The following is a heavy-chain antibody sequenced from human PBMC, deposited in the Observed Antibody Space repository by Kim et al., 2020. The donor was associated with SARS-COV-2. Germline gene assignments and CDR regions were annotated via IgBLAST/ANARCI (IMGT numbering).Heavy chain of an antibody. J-gene: IGHJ2*01. CDR3: AKDISSGWRPYWYFDL. D-gene: IGHD6-19*01. Sequence: GGSLRLSCAASGFTFDDYIMHWVRQAPGKGLEWVSLISWDGGSTYYADSVKGRFTISRDNSKNSLYLQMNSLRTEDTALYYCAKDISSGWRPYWYFDLWGRGTLVTVSS. CDR1: GFTFDDYI. V-gene: IGHV3-43*01. CDR2: ISWDGGST.